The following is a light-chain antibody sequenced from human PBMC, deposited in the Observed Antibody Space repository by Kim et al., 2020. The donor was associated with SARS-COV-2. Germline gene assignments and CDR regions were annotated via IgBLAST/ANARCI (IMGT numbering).Light chain of an antibody. CDR1: QSISSH. CDR2: AAS. V-gene: IGKV1-39*01. Sequence: DIQMTQSPSSLSASVGDRVTITCRASQSISSHLNWYQQKPGKAPKLLIYAASSLQSGVPSRFSGSGSGTAFTLTISSLQPEDFATYYCQQSYSTLITFGQGTRLEIK. J-gene: IGKJ5*01. CDR3: QQSYSTLIT.